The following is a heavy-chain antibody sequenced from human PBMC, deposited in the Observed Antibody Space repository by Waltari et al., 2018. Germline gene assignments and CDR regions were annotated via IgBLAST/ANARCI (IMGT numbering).Heavy chain of an antibody. D-gene: IGHD1-26*01. V-gene: IGHV3-23*01. Sequence: EVQLLESGGGLVQPGGSLRLSCAASGFTVRSYAMSWVRQAPGKGLEWVSAISGSGGSTSYADSVKGRCTISRDNSKNTMYLQMNSLRAEDTAVYYCAKATLGWADYWGQGTLVTVSS. CDR2: ISGSGGST. J-gene: IGHJ4*02. CDR3: AKATLGWADY. CDR1: GFTVRSYA.